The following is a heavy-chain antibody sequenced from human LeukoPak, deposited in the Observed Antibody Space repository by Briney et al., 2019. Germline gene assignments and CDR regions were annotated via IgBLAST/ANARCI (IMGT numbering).Heavy chain of an antibody. CDR2: IHPSGST. D-gene: IGHD6-19*01. V-gene: IGHV4-4*07. CDR3: ARAPEFSSGWLLDW. Sequence: SETLSLTCTVSGGSISSYYWTWIRQSAGKGLEWIGRIHPSGSTNYNPSLESRVTTSVDTSKKQFSLKVTSVTATDTGVYYCARAPEFSSGWLLDWWGQGSLVTVSS. CDR1: GGSISSYY. J-gene: IGHJ4*02.